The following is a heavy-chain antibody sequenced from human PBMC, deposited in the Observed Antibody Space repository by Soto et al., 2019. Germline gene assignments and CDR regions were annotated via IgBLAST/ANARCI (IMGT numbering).Heavy chain of an antibody. CDR1: GGTFSTYT. J-gene: IGHJ4*02. CDR2: ITPIFERA. Sequence: SVKVSCKSSGGTFSTYTVSWGRQAPGQGLECMGGITPIFERAKYAHKFQGTVTITADESTSTAYMELSSLRSEDAAVYYCASGRGTAMVHFDFWGQGTQVTVSS. D-gene: IGHD5-18*01. CDR3: ASGRGTAMVHFDF. V-gene: IGHV1-69*13.